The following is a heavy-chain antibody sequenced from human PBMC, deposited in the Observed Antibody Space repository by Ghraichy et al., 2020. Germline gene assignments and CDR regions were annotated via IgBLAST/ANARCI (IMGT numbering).Heavy chain of an antibody. CDR3: ARDQDLYGSGPGGNAFDI. CDR1: GGSISSYY. CDR2: IYYSGST. Sequence: SETLSLTCTVSGGSISSYYWSWIRQPPGKGLEWIGYIYYSGSTNYNPSLKSRVTISVDTSKNQFSLKLSSVTAADTAVYYCARDQDLYGSGPGGNAFDIWGQGTMVTVSS. D-gene: IGHD3-10*01. J-gene: IGHJ3*02. V-gene: IGHV4-59*01.